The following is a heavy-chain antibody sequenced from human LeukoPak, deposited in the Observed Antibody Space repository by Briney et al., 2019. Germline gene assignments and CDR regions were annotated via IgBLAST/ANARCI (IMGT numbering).Heavy chain of an antibody. Sequence: GGSLRLSCAASGFTFSSIHMVWVRQAPGKGLEWVSVTYTGGNSYYADSVKGRFIISRDISKNTLYLQMNSLRAEDSALYYCARGGRGSAAVVAPRSFDFWGQGTMVTVSS. CDR2: TYTGGNS. CDR3: ARGGRGSAAVVAPRSFDF. V-gene: IGHV3-53*01. J-gene: IGHJ3*01. CDR1: GFTFSSIH. D-gene: IGHD3-22*01.